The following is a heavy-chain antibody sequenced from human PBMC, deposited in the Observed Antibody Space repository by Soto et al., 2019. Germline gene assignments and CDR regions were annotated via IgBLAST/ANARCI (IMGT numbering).Heavy chain of an antibody. CDR3: ARELMTTVTYYDY. D-gene: IGHD4-17*01. J-gene: IGHJ4*02. Sequence: EVHLVESGGDLVQPGGSLRLSCAASGFTFSDHYMDWVHQAPGKGLEWVGRTRNKANSYTTEYAASVKGRFTISRDDSKNSLYLQMNSLKTEDTAVYYCARELMTTVTYYDYWGQGTLVTVSS. CDR1: GFTFSDHY. CDR2: TRNKANSYTT. V-gene: IGHV3-72*01.